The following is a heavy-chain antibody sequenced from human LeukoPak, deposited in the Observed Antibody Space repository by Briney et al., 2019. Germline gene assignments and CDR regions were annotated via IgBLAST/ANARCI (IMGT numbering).Heavy chain of an antibody. CDR2: IYYSGST. V-gene: IGHV4-59*08. D-gene: IGHD3-22*01. Sequence: PSETLSLTCTVSGGSISSYYWSWIRQPPGKGLEWIGYIYYSGSTNYNPSLKSRVTISVDTSKNQFSLKLSSVTAADTAVYYCARMGYYDSGGYFLDYWGQGTLVTVSS. CDR3: ARMGYYDSGGYFLDY. J-gene: IGHJ4*02. CDR1: GGSISSYY.